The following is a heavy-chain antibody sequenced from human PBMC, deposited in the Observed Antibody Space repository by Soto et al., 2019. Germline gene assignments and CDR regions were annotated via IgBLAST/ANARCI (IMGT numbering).Heavy chain of an antibody. Sequence: ASVKVSSKASCSTTTSPGINWWRHAPGQGFEWMGWISAYNGKTNYSHKFQGRVTMTTDTSANKVFMEIKSLRSDDTAVYYCSTDFQISDCWSGYCDKTRFDPWGQGPLVTASS. CDR1: CSTTTSPG. V-gene: IGHV1-18*04. D-gene: IGHD3-3*01. CDR2: ISAYNGKT. J-gene: IGHJ5*02. CDR3: STDFQISDCWSGYCDKTRFDP.